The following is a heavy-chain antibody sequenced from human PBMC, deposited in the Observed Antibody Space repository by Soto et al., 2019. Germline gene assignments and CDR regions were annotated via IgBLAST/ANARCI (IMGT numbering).Heavy chain of an antibody. CDR3: ARGRTVYFYDSSGYYLHY. Sequence: PSETLSLTCAVYGGSFSGYYWSWIRQPPGKGLEWIGEINHSGSTNYNPSLKSRVTISVGTSKNQFSLKLSSVTAADTAVYYCARGRTVYFYDSSGYYLHYWGQGTLVTVSS. D-gene: IGHD3-22*01. CDR1: GGSFSGYY. J-gene: IGHJ4*02. V-gene: IGHV4-34*01. CDR2: INHSGST.